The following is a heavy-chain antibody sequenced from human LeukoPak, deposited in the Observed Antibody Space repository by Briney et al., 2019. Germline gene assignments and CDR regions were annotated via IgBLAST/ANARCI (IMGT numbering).Heavy chain of an antibody. CDR2: IRSKANSYAT. Sequence: PGGSLKLSCAASGFTFSGSAMHWVRQTSGKGLEWVGRIRSKANSYATAYAASVKGRFTISRDDSKNTAYLQMNSLKTEDTAMYYCTRLAVGATDVRALDIWGQGTMVTVSS. CDR1: GFTFSGSA. CDR3: TRLAVGATDVRALDI. J-gene: IGHJ3*02. D-gene: IGHD1-26*01. V-gene: IGHV3-73*01.